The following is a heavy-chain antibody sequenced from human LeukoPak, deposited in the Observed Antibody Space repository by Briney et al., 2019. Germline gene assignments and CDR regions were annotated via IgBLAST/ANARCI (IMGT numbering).Heavy chain of an antibody. CDR2: ISYDGSNK. V-gene: IGHV3-30-3*01. CDR3: ASQDRLIVVVVGATVSSDCGMDV. Sequence: GRSLRLSCAASGFTFSTYAMHWVRQAPGKGLEWVAVISYDGSNKYYADSVKGRFTISRDNSKNTLYLQVNSLRAEDTAVYYCASQDRLIVVVVGATVSSDCGMDVWGQGTTVTVSS. CDR1: GFTFSTYA. J-gene: IGHJ6*02. D-gene: IGHD2-15*01.